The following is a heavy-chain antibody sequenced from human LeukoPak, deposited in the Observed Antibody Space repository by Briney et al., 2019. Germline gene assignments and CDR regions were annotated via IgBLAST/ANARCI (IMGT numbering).Heavy chain of an antibody. Sequence: ASVKVSCKASGYTFTGYYMHWVRQAPGQRLEWMGWINPNSGGTNYAQKFQGRVTMTRDTSISTAYMELSRLRSDDTAVYYCARVKGDIVVVPAAMGPFDPWGQGTLVTVSS. CDR1: GYTFTGYY. D-gene: IGHD2-2*01. CDR2: INPNSGGT. J-gene: IGHJ5*02. CDR3: ARVKGDIVVVPAAMGPFDP. V-gene: IGHV1-2*02.